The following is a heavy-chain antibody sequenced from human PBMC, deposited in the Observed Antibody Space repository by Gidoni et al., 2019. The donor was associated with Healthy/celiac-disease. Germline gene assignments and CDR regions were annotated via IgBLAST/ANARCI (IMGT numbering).Heavy chain of an antibody. Sequence: EVQLVESGGGLVQPGESLMLSCAASGFTFSIYLMSWVRQAPGKGLEWVANIKQEGSEKYYVDSVKGRFTSYRDNAKNSLYLQMNSLRAEDTAVYYCARDLEGIAGYDSSGYYQDAFDIWGQGTMVTVSS. CDR2: IKQEGSEK. V-gene: IGHV3-7*01. CDR1: GFTFSIYL. J-gene: IGHJ3*02. D-gene: IGHD3-22*01. CDR3: ARDLEGIAGYDSSGYYQDAFDI.